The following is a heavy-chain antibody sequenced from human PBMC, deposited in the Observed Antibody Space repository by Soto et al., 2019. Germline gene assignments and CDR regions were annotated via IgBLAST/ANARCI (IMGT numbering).Heavy chain of an antibody. CDR3: GRGTYYYDSSGYYYYYYGMDV. CDR2: FDPEDGET. D-gene: IGHD3-22*01. V-gene: IGHV1-24*01. Sequence: ASVKVSCKVSGYTLTELSMHWVRQAPGKGLEWMGGFDPEDGETIYAQKFQGRVTMTRDTSTSTVYMELSSLRSEDTAVYYCGRGTYYYDSSGYYYYYYGMDVWGQGTTVTVSS. J-gene: IGHJ6*02. CDR1: GYTLTELS.